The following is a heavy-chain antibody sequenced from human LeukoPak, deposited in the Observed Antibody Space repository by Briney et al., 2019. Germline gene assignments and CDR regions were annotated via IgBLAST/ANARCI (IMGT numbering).Heavy chain of an antibody. J-gene: IGHJ4*02. D-gene: IGHD5-24*01. V-gene: IGHV3-7*05. CDR1: GFTFSTYG. CDR3: GRAQKRGPYYFDY. Sequence: PGGSLTLSCAASGFTFSTYGMHWVRQAPGKGLEWVANIKQDGSEKYYVDSVKGRFTMSRDNAKNSLYLQMNSLRDEDTAVYYCGRAQKRGPYYFDYWGQGTLVTVSS. CDR2: IKQDGSEK.